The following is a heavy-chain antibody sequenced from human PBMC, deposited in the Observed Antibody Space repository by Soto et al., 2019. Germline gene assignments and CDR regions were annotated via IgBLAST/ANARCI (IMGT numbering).Heavy chain of an antibody. CDR3: ARDLGGWTDY. Sequence: QVQLVQSGAEVKKPGASVKVSCKASGYTFTSYGMHWVRQAPGQRLEWMGWINAGNGNRKYSQKFQGRVTITRDTSASTAYMELSSLRSEDTTVYYCARDLGGWTDYWGQVTLVTVSS. V-gene: IGHV1-3*01. CDR2: INAGNGNR. CDR1: GYTFTSYG. J-gene: IGHJ4*02. D-gene: IGHD6-19*01.